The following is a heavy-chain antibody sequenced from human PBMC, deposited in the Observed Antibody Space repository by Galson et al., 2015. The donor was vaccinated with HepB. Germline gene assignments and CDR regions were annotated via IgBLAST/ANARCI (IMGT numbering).Heavy chain of an antibody. CDR2: IRYDGSNK. V-gene: IGHV3-30*02. Sequence: SLRLSCAASGFTFSSYGMHWVRQAPGKGLEWVAFIRYDGSNKYYADSVKGRFTISRDNSKNTLYLQMNSLRAEDTAVYYCAKDGGMVRGVIVPIDYWGQGTLVTVSS. CDR1: GFTFSSYG. J-gene: IGHJ4*02. D-gene: IGHD3-10*01. CDR3: AKDGGMVRGVIVPIDY.